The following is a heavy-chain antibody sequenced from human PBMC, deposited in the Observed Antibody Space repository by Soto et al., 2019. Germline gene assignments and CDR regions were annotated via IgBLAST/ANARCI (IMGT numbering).Heavy chain of an antibody. J-gene: IGHJ5*02. Sequence: TSETLSLTCTVSGGSISSSSYYWGWIRQPPGKGLEWIGSIYYSGSTYYNPSLKSRVTISVDTSKNQFSLKLSSVTAADTAVYYCASTTGTMGWYWFDPWGQGTLVTVSS. D-gene: IGHD1-1*01. CDR2: IYYSGST. CDR1: GGSISSSSYY. V-gene: IGHV4-39*01. CDR3: ASTTGTMGWYWFDP.